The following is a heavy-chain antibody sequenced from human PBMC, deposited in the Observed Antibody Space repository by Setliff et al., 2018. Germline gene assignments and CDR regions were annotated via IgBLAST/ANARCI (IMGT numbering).Heavy chain of an antibody. V-gene: IGHV1-2*04. CDR1: GYTFTGYY. CDR2: INPNSGGT. D-gene: IGHD5-12*01. CDR3: ARGSWLREYYFDY. J-gene: IGHJ4*02. Sequence: ASVKVSCKASGYTFTGYYMHWVRQAPGQGLEWVGWINPNSGGTNYAQKFQGWVTMTRDTSISTAYMELSRLRSDDTAVYYCARGSWLREYYFDYWGQGTLVAVSS.